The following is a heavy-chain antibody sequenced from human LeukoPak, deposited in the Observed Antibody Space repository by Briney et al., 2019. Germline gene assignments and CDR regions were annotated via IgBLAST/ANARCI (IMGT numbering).Heavy chain of an antibody. CDR3: ARGRDYYDSSGYYYVDY. CDR2: INHSGST. Sequence: SETLSLTCAVYGGSFSGYYWSWIRQPPGKGLEWIGEINHSGSTNYNPSLKSRVTISVDTSKNQFSLKLSSVTAADTAVYYCARGRDYYDSSGYYYVDYWGQGTLVTVSS. D-gene: IGHD3-22*01. CDR1: GGSFSGYY. V-gene: IGHV4-34*01. J-gene: IGHJ4*02.